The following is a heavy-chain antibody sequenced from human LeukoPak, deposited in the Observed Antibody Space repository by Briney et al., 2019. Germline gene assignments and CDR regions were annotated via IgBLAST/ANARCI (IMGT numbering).Heavy chain of an antibody. J-gene: IGHJ4*02. CDR3: ARRIAAADAFDY. CDR2: IHYSGGT. Sequence: PSETLSLTCTVSGGSISNCYWSWIRQPPGKGLEWIAYIHYSGGTNYNPSLKSRVTISVDTSKNQFSLRLGSVTAADTAVYYCARRIAAADAFDYWGQGTLVTVSS. CDR1: GGSISNCY. D-gene: IGHD6-13*01. V-gene: IGHV4-59*08.